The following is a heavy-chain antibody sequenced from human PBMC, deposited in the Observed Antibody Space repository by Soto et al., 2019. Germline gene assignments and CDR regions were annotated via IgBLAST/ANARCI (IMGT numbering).Heavy chain of an antibody. V-gene: IGHV1-69*06. CDR2: IIPIFGTT. Sequence: QVQLVQSGAEVKKPASSVKVSCKASGGAFSTYSINWVRQAPGQGLEWMGRIIPIFGTTNYAQKFQGRVTITADKSTTTAYMALISLRSEDTAVYYCANGYCSGGSCYLSAFDILGQGTMVTVSS. J-gene: IGHJ3*02. CDR1: GGAFSTYS. CDR3: ANGYCSGGSCYLSAFDI. D-gene: IGHD2-15*01.